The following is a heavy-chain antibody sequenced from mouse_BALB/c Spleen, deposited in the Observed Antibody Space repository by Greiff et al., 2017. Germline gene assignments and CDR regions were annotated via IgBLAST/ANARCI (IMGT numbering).Heavy chain of an antibody. CDR1: GYTFTDYE. V-gene: IGHV1-15*01. D-gene: IGHD2-10*01. J-gene: IGHJ2*01. Sequence: LVESGAELVRPGASVTLSCKASGYTFTDYEMHWVKQTPVHGLEWIGAIDPETGGTAYNQKFKGKATLTADKSSSTAYMELRSLTSEDSAVYFCASAYYGNPFDYWGQGTTLTVSS. CDR3: ASAYYGNPFDY. CDR2: IDPETGGT.